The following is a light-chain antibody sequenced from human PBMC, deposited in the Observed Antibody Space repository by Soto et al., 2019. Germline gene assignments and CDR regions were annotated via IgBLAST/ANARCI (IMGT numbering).Light chain of an antibody. J-gene: IGKJ5*01. Sequence: EIVLTQSPGTLSWAPGERATLSCRASQSVSSYLAWYQQKPGQAPRLLIYDASNRATGIPARCSGSGSGTDFTLPISSLEHEDFAVYYCQQRSNWPPITFGQGTRLEIK. V-gene: IGKV3-11*01. CDR2: DAS. CDR1: QSVSSY. CDR3: QQRSNWPPIT.